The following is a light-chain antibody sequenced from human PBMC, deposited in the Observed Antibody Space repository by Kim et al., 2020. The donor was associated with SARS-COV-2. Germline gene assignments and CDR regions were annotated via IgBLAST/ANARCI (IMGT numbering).Light chain of an antibody. CDR2: AAS. V-gene: IGKV1-39*01. Sequence: ASVGDRVTITCRASQTINSYLNWYQQKPGEAPKLLISAASSLQSGVPSIFSGTGSGTNFTLTISSLQPEDFATYYCQQSYSTPWTFGQGTKVDIK. CDR3: QQSYSTPWT. J-gene: IGKJ1*01. CDR1: QTINSY.